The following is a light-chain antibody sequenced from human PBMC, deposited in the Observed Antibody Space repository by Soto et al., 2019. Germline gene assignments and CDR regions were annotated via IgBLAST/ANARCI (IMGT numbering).Light chain of an antibody. CDR3: SSFAASNTGV. CDR1: SSDVGAYNY. J-gene: IGLJ3*02. CDR2: EVT. V-gene: IGLV2-8*01. Sequence: QSALTQPPSASGSPGQSVTISCTGTSSDVGAYNYVSWYQQHAGKAPKLVIYEVTKRPSGVPDRFAGSKSANTASLTVSGLQAEDAADYYCSSFAASNTGVFGGGTKLTVL.